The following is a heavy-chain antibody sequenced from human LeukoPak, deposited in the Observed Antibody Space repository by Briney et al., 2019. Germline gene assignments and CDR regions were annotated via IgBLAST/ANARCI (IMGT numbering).Heavy chain of an antibody. D-gene: IGHD3-9*01. CDR1: GFTFSSYS. CDR3: SGDFVLRYFDSNWFDR. CDR2: ISSSSSYI. J-gene: IGHJ5*02. V-gene: IGHV3-21*01. Sequence: TTGGSLRLSCAASGFTFSSYSMNWVPQAPGKGLEWVSSISSSSSYIYYADSVKGRFTISRDNAKNSLYLQMSSLRAEDTAVYYCSGDFVLRYFDSNWFDRWGQGTLVTVSS.